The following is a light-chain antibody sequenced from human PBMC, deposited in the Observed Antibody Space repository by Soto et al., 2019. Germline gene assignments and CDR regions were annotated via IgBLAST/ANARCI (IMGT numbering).Light chain of an antibody. V-gene: IGLV1-51*02. CDR2: ENT. CDR3: GTWDTSLTAGV. Sequence: QAVVTQPPSVSAAPGQKVTISCSGSSSNIENNYVSWYQQLPGTAPKLLIYENTKRPSGIPDRFSGSKSGASATLGITGLQTGDEADYYCGTWDTSLTAGVFGGGTKLTVL. CDR1: SSNIENNY. J-gene: IGLJ3*02.